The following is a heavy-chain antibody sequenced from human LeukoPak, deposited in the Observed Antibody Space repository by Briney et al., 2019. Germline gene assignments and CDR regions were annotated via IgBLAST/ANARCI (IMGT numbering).Heavy chain of an antibody. Sequence: GGSLRLSCAASGFTFSRYSMNWVRQAPGKGLEWVAFIRGSSAYTHYADSVKGRVTISRDNHRNSLYLQMDSLRAEDTAVHYCARVDTSEYYMDVWGKGTTVIVSS. CDR1: GFTFSRYS. CDR2: IRGSSAYT. J-gene: IGHJ6*03. CDR3: ARVDTSEYYMDV. V-gene: IGHV3-21*01. D-gene: IGHD2/OR15-2a*01.